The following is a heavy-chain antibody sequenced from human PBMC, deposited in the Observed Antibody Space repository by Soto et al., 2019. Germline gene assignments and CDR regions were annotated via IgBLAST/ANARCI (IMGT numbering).Heavy chain of an antibody. CDR1: GYTFTSYG. CDR3: SSFSIAATDPYGIDV. D-gene: IGHD6-13*01. J-gene: IGHJ6*02. CDR2: ISAYNGST. Sequence: QVQLVQSGAEVKKPGASVKVSCKASGYTFTSYGISWVRQAPGQGLEWMGWISAYNGSTNYAQKLQGRVTMTTDTSTSTAYMELRSLRSDDTAVYYCSSFSIAATDPYGIDVWGQGTTVTVSS. V-gene: IGHV1-18*01.